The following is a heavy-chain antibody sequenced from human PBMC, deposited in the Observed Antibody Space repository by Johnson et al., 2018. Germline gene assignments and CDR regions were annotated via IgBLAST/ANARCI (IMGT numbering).Heavy chain of an antibody. CDR3: SRDWVVVAATDAFDI. CDR1: GFTFSSYG. CDR2: IWYDGSNK. D-gene: IGHD2-15*01. Sequence: QVQLQESGGGVVQPGRSLRLSCAASGFTFSSYGMHWVRQAPGKGLEWVAVIWYDGSNKYYADSVKGRFTISRDNSKNTLYLQMNSLRAEDTAVYYCSRDWVVVAATDAFDIWGQGTMVTVSS. J-gene: IGHJ3*02. V-gene: IGHV3-33*01.